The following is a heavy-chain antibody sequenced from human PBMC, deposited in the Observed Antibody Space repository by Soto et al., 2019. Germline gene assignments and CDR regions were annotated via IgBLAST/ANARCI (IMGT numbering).Heavy chain of an antibody. D-gene: IGHD4-4*01. CDR3: AHMDEAVTGVDS. Sequence: QITLKESGPTLVKPTQTLTLTCTFSGFSLCTSGVCVGWIRQPPGKALEWVALIYWDYDKRYSPSLKSRVTITTDTSKNPVVLTMTNMDPVDTATYYCAHMDEAVTGVDSWGQGTLVTVSS. CDR1: GFSLCTSGVC. CDR2: IYWDYDK. V-gene: IGHV2-5*02. J-gene: IGHJ4*02.